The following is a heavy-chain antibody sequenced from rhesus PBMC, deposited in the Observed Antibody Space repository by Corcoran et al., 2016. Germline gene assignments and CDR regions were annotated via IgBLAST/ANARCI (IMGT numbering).Heavy chain of an antibody. V-gene: IGHV4-165*01. Sequence: QLQLQESGPGLVKPSETLSLTCAVSGGSISGYWWRWSRQPPGRGLEWIGGFDSSGSTDYNPSLKSRVTISRDTSKNQFSLKLSSVTAADTAMYYCAREGGWGSPLFDYWGQGVLVTVSS. CDR1: GGSISGYW. CDR3: AREGGWGSPLFDY. J-gene: IGHJ4*01. D-gene: IGHD3-34*01. CDR2: FDSSGST.